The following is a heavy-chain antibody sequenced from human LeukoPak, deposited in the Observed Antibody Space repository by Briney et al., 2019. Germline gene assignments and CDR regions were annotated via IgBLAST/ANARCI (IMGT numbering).Heavy chain of an antibody. V-gene: IGHV1-2*02. CDR3: ARVLYYDSSGLTSFDP. CDR2: INPNSGGT. CDR1: GYTFTGYY. J-gene: IGHJ5*02. D-gene: IGHD3-22*01. Sequence: ASVKVSCKASGYTFTGYYMHWVRLAPGQGLEWMGWINPNSGGTNYAQKFQGRVTMTRDTSISTAYMELSRLRSDDTAVYYCARVLYYDSSGLTSFDPWGQGTLVTVSS.